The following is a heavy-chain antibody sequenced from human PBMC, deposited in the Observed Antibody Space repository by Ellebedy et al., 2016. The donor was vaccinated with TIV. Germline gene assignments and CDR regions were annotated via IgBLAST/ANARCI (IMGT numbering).Heavy chain of an antibody. CDR3: ARVEVGRSGPSNCMDV. V-gene: IGHV3-74*01. CDR1: AFTFSNYW. D-gene: IGHD6-19*01. Sequence: GESLKISCAASAFTFSNYWMHWVRQAPGKGLVWVAGSSSDGRSKSYADSVKGRFTISRDNAKNTLYLQMNSLRAEDTAVYSCARVEVGRSGPSNCMDVWGQGTTVTVSS. CDR2: SSSDGRSK. J-gene: IGHJ6*02.